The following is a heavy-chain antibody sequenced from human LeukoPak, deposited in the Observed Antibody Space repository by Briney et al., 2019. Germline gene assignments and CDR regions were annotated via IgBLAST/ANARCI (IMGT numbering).Heavy chain of an antibody. Sequence: GRSLRLSCAASGFTFSSYGMHWVRQAPGKGLEWVAVISYDGSNKYYADSVKGRFTISRDNSKNTLYLQMNSLRAEDTAVYYCAKVAGDHGMDVWGQGTTVTVSS. CDR2: ISYDGSNK. CDR1: GFTFSSYG. D-gene: IGHD7-27*01. CDR3: AKVAGDHGMDV. J-gene: IGHJ6*02. V-gene: IGHV3-30*18.